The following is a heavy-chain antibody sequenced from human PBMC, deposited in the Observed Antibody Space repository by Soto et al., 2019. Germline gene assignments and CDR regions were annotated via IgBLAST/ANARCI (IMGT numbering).Heavy chain of an antibody. J-gene: IGHJ4*02. CDR2: ISGSGGST. Sequence: PWGSLRLSCAASGFTFSSFAMSWVRQAPGKGLDWVSAISGSGGSTYSADSVKGRFTISRDNSKNTLYLQMSSLRAEDTAVYYCAGGFSAGKGSSPDFWGQGSLVTVSS. CDR1: GFTFSSFA. CDR3: AGGFSAGKGSSPDF. D-gene: IGHD6-13*01. V-gene: IGHV3-23*01.